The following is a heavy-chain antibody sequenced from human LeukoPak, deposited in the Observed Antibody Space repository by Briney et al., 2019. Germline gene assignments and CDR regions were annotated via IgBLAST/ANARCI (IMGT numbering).Heavy chain of an antibody. CDR1: GYTFTSYG. CDR3: VRDAYGSGKGYFDY. Sequence: ASVKVSCKASGYTFTSYGFSWVRQAPGQGLEWVGWISAQDGNTKYVQKLQGRVTMTTDTSTRTAYMELRSLRSDDTAVYYRVRDAYGSGKGYFDYWGQGTLVTVSS. J-gene: IGHJ4*02. CDR2: ISAQDGNT. V-gene: IGHV1-18*01. D-gene: IGHD3-10*01.